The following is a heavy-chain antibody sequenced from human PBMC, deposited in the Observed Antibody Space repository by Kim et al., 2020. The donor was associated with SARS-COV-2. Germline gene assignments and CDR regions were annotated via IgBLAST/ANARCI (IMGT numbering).Heavy chain of an antibody. CDR2: IIPILGIA. V-gene: IGHV1-69*04. CDR3: ARDSAGIAARLPILYYYYGMDV. CDR1: GGTFSSYT. J-gene: IGHJ6*02. Sequence: SVKVSCKASGGTFSSYTISWVRQAPGQGLEWMGRIIPILGIANYAQKFQGRVTITADKSTSTAYMELSSLRSEDTAVYYCARDSAGIAARLPILYYYYGMDVWGQGTTVTVSS. D-gene: IGHD6-6*01.